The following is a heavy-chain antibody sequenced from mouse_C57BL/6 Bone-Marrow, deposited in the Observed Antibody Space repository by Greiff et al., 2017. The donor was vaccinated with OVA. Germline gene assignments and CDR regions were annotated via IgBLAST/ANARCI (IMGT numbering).Heavy chain of an antibody. J-gene: IGHJ4*01. V-gene: IGHV5-4*01. CDR1: GFTFSSYA. CDR2: ISDGGSYT. CDR3: ARESPYRCYAMDY. D-gene: IGHD2-10*01. Sequence: EVKLMESGGGLVKPGGSLKLSCAASGFTFSSYAMSWVRQTPEKRLEWVATISDGGSYTYYPDNVKGRFTISIDNAKNNLYLQMSHLKSEDTAMYYCARESPYRCYAMDYWGQGTSVTVSS.